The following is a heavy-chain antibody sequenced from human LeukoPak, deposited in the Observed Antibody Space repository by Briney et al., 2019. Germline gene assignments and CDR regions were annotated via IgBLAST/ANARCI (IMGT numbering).Heavy chain of an antibody. V-gene: IGHV3-74*01. CDR1: GFTFSSYW. Sequence: PGGSLRLSCAASGFTFSSYWMHWVRQAPGKGLVWVTRISADGRFTLYVDSVKGRFTISRDNAKNTLYLQMDSLRAEDTAVYYCATANSGPDIWGQGTTVIVSS. CDR3: ATANSGPDI. D-gene: IGHD1-1*01. CDR2: ISADGRFT. J-gene: IGHJ3*02.